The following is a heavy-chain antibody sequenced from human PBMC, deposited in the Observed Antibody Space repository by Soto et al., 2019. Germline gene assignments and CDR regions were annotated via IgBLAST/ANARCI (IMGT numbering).Heavy chain of an antibody. J-gene: IGHJ3*02. CDR1: GYTFTGYY. CDR3: VSASLRTGELSAFDI. CDR2: INPNSGGT. D-gene: IGHD3-10*01. V-gene: IGHV1-2*02. Sequence: ASVKVSCKASGYTFTGYYMHWVRQAPGQGLEWMGWINPNSGGTNYAQKFQGRVTMTRDTSISTAYMELSRLTSDDTAVYYCVSASLRTGELSAFDIWGQGTMVTVSS.